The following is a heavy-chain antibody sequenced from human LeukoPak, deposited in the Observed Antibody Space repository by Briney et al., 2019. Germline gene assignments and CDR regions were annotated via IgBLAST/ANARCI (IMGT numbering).Heavy chain of an antibody. J-gene: IGHJ5*02. Sequence: SVKVSCKASGGTFSSYAISWVRQAPGQGLEWMGRIIPILGIANYAQKFQGRVTITADKSTSTAYMELSSLRSEDTAVYYCARDKVVVAAAYNWFDPWGQGTLVTVSS. CDR1: GGTFSSYA. CDR3: ARDKVVVAAAYNWFDP. D-gene: IGHD2-15*01. CDR2: IIPILGIA. V-gene: IGHV1-69*04.